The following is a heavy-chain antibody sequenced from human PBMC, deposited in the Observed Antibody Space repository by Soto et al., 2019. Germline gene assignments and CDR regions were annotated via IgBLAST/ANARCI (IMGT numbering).Heavy chain of an antibody. CDR2: IKQDGSEK. CDR3: ARVIPNSGYESPPPHLFDY. D-gene: IGHD5-12*01. Sequence: PGGSLRLSCAASGFTFSSYWMSWVRQAPGKGLEWVANIKQDGSEKYYVDSVKGRFTISRDNAKNSLYLQMNSLRAEDTAVYYCARVIPNSGYESPPPHLFDYWGQGTLVTVSS. V-gene: IGHV3-7*01. CDR1: GFTFSSYW. J-gene: IGHJ4*02.